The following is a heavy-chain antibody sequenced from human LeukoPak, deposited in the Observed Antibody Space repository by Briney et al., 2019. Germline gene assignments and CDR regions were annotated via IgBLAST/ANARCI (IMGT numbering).Heavy chain of an antibody. CDR2: IFYSGST. Sequence: AETLSLTCTVSGGSISSYYWSWIRQPPGKGLEWIGYIFYSGSTNYNPSLKSRVTISVDTSKNQFSLKLSSVTAADTAVYYCARHSYADAFDIWGQGTMVTVSS. CDR3: ARHSYADAFDI. CDR1: GGSISSYY. V-gene: IGHV4-59*08. J-gene: IGHJ3*02.